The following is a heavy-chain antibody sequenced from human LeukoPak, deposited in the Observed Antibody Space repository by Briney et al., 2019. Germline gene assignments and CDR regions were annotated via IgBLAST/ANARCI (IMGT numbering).Heavy chain of an antibody. V-gene: IGHV3-7*01. CDR2: IKQDGSEK. Sequence: GGSLRLSCAASGFTFSSYWMSWVRQAPGKGLEWVANIKQDGSEKYYVDSVKGRFTISRDNAKNSLYLQMNSLRAEDTAVYYCVRVDSNGWHGWLDPWGQGTLVTVSS. J-gene: IGHJ5*02. CDR3: VRVDSNGWHGWLDP. D-gene: IGHD6-19*01. CDR1: GFTFSSYW.